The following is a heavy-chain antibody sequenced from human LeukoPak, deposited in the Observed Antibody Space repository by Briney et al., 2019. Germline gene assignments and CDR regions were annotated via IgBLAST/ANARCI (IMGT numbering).Heavy chain of an antibody. V-gene: IGHV1-8*01. CDR3: ARANGDYDY. D-gene: IGHD4-17*01. Sequence: ASVTVSCKASGYTFTRYDINWVRQATGQGLEWVGWMNPKSGDRGYAQKFQGRVTMTTNPSITTAYMELSNLRSEDTAVYYCARANGDYDYWGQGTLVTVSS. CDR1: GYTFTRYD. J-gene: IGHJ4*02. CDR2: MNPKSGDR.